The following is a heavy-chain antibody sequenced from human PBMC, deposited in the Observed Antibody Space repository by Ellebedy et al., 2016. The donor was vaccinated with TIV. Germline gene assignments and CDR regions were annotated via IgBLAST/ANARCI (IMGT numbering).Heavy chain of an antibody. D-gene: IGHD6-13*01. CDR2: IIPIIGAP. J-gene: IGHJ4*02. CDR1: GGTFSNYA. Sequence: SVKVSXKASGGTFSNYAINWVRQAPGQGLEWMGRIIPIIGAPNYAQKFQGRVTITADKSTSTAYMELSSLRYEDTAVYYCARPSSNWENFGYWGQGTLVTVSS. CDR3: ARPSSNWENFGY. V-gene: IGHV1-69*04.